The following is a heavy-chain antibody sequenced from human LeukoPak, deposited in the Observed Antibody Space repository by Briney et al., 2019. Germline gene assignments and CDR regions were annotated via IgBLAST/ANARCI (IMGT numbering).Heavy chain of an antibody. J-gene: IGHJ4*02. CDR2: IYPGDSDT. CDR3: AKAELLWFGEPYYFDY. V-gene: IGHV5-51*01. CDR1: GYSFTSHW. D-gene: IGHD3-10*01. Sequence: GESLKISCKGSGYSFTSHWIGWVRQMPGKGLEWMGIIYPGDSDTRYSPSFQGQVTISADKSISTAYLQWSSLKASDTAMYYCAKAELLWFGEPYYFDYWGRGTLVTVSS.